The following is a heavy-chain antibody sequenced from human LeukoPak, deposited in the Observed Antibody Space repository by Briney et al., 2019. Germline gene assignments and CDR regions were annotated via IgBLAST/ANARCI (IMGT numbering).Heavy chain of an antibody. V-gene: IGHV3-7*01. CDR3: ARGYCSGGSCYGGGFDY. Sequence: PGGSLRLSCAASGFTFSAYWMSWVRQAPGKGLEWVANINQGGSEKYYVDSVKGRFTISRDNAKNSLDLQVNSLRVEDTAVYLCARGYCSGGSCYGGGFDYWDQGTLVTVSS. CDR1: GFTFSAYW. CDR2: INQGGSEK. D-gene: IGHD2-15*01. J-gene: IGHJ4*02.